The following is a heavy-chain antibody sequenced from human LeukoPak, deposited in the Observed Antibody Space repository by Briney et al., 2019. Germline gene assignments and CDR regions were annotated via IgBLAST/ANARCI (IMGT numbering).Heavy chain of an antibody. CDR2: INPNNGGT. CDR1: GYTFTVYY. V-gene: IGHV1-2*04. J-gene: IGHJ4*02. Sequence: ASVTVSCKASGYTFTVYYMHWMRQAPGQGLEWMGWINPNNGGTYYAQKFQGWVTMTRDTSISTVYMELNRLGSDDTAVYFCARVGYYGSGVFDYWGQGTLVTVSS. CDR3: ARVGYYGSGVFDY. D-gene: IGHD3-10*01.